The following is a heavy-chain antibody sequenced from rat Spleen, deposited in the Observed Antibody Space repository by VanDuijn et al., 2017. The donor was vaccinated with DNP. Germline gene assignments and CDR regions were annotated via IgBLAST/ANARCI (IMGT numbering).Heavy chain of an antibody. V-gene: IGHV5-25*01. Sequence: EVKLVESGGGLVQPGRSLKLSCAASGFSFSDCYMAWVRQTPTKGLEWVASITNTGGNIYYPDSVKGRFSISRDNAKSTLYLQVNSLRSEDTATYYCARLGGDWGQGVMVTVSS. J-gene: IGHJ2*01. D-gene: IGHD5-1*01. CDR3: ARLGGD. CDR2: ITNTGGNI. CDR1: GFSFSDCY.